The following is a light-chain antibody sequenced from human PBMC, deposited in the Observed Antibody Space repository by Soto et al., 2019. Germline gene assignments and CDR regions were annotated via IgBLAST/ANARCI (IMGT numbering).Light chain of an antibody. Sequence: IQMTQSPSSLSVSIIDRVTIACRASQDIGNDLGWYQQRPGEAPKLLIYAASTLRSGVPSRFSGSGSGTHFALTINRLQPEDSATYFCLQDHNFPWTFGQGTKVEIK. CDR3: LQDHNFPWT. CDR1: QDIGND. CDR2: AAS. V-gene: IGKV1-6*02. J-gene: IGKJ1*01.